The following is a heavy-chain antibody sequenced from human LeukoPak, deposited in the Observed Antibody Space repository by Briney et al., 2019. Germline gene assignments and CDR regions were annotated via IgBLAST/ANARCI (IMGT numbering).Heavy chain of an antibody. D-gene: IGHD3-10*02. CDR2: ISSSGSTI. Sequence: GGSLRLSCAASGFTFRNYAMGWVRQAPGKGLEWVSYISSSGSTIYYADSVKGRFTISRDNAKNSLYLQMNSLRAEDTAVYYCAELGITMIGGVWGKGTTVTISS. CDR1: GFTFRNYA. J-gene: IGHJ6*04. V-gene: IGHV3-48*03. CDR3: AELGITMIGGV.